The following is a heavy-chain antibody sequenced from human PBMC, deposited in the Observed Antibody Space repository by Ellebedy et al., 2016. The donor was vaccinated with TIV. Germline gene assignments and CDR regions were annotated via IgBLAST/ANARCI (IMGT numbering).Heavy chain of an antibody. CDR3: ARDHYYDSGGYHGYYYYGMDV. J-gene: IGHJ6*02. CDR2: IYSGDRT. D-gene: IGHD3-22*01. V-gene: IGHV3-53*01. Sequence: GESLKISCAASGFSFRSYWMSWVRQAPGKGLEWVSVIYSGDRTYYPDSVKGRFTVSRDSSRNTLYLQMSRLRVDDTAVYYCARDHYYDSGGYHGYYYYGMDVWGQGTTVTVSS. CDR1: GFSFRSYW.